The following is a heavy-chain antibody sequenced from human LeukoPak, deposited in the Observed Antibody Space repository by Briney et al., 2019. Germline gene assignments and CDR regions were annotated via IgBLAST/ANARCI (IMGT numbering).Heavy chain of an antibody. J-gene: IGHJ4*02. CDR3: ARDTYYDSSGYYDY. CDR1: GGTFSSYA. Sequence: SVKVSCKASGGTFSSYAISWVRQAPGQGLEWMGRIIPILGIANYAQKFQGRVTITADKSTSTAYMELSSLRSEDTAVYYCARDTYYDSSGYYDYWGQGTLVTVSS. CDR2: IIPILGIA. V-gene: IGHV1-69*04. D-gene: IGHD3-22*01.